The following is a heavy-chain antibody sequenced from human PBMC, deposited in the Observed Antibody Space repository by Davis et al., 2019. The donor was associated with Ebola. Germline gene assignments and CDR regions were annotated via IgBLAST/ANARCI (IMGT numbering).Heavy chain of an antibody. Sequence: SETLSLTCFVSGVSITSGNYLWGWIRQPPGKRLEWIGSSSHEGTTYYNPSLRSRLTISLDTSKNQFSLKLSSVTAADTAVYYCARDDLSGLIDSWDQGTLVIVSS. D-gene: IGHD1-26*01. V-gene: IGHV4-39*07. CDR1: GVSITSGNYL. CDR2: SSHEGTT. CDR3: ARDDLSGLIDS. J-gene: IGHJ4*02.